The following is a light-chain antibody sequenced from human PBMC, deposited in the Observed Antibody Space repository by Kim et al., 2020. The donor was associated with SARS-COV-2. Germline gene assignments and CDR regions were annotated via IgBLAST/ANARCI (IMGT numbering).Light chain of an antibody. CDR3: YSAADNSVL. CDR1: VLAKKY. Sequence: VSPVQTARSTCSGEVLAKKYARWFQQKPGQAPVLVIYKDTERPSGSPERFSGSSSGTTVALSISGAQVEDEAGYYCYSAADNSVLFGGGTQLTVL. V-gene: IGLV3-27*01. J-gene: IGLJ2*01. CDR2: KDT.